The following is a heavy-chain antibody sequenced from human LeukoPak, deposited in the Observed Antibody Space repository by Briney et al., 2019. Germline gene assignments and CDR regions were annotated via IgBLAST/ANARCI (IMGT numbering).Heavy chain of an antibody. Sequence: PGGSLRLSCAASGFTFSSYGMHWVRQAPGKGLEWVAVISYDGSNKYYADSVKGRFTISRDNSENTLYLQMNSLRAEDTAVYYCAKGSCSSTSCYGSYYYYGMDVWGQGTTVTVSS. CDR2: ISYDGSNK. CDR1: GFTFSSYG. D-gene: IGHD2-2*01. V-gene: IGHV3-30*18. J-gene: IGHJ6*02. CDR3: AKGSCSSTSCYGSYYYYGMDV.